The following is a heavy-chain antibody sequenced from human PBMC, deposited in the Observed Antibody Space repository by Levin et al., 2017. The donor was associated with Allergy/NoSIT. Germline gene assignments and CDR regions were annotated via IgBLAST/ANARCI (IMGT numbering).Heavy chain of an antibody. V-gene: IGHV4-34*01. Sequence: SETLSLTCAVYGGSFSGYYWSWIRQPPGKGLEWIGEINHSGSTNYNPSLKSRVTISVDTSKNQFSLKLSSVTAADTAVYYCARGASRGTIFGVVRYRFDPWGQGTLVTVSS. CDR2: INHSGST. J-gene: IGHJ5*02. D-gene: IGHD3-3*01. CDR3: ARGASRGTIFGVVRYRFDP. CDR1: GGSFSGYY.